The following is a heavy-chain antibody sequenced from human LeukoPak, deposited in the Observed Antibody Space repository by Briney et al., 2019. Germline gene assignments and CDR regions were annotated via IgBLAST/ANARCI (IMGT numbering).Heavy chain of an antibody. Sequence: SETLSLTCAVSGGSISSGGYSWSWIRQPPGKGLEWIGYIYHSGSTYYNPSLKSRVTISVDRSKNQFSLKLSSVTAADTAVYYCARLPFFGVVTYFDYWGQGTLVTVSS. D-gene: IGHD3-3*01. CDR1: GGSISSGGYS. CDR2: IYHSGST. CDR3: ARLPFFGVVTYFDY. J-gene: IGHJ4*02. V-gene: IGHV4-30-2*01.